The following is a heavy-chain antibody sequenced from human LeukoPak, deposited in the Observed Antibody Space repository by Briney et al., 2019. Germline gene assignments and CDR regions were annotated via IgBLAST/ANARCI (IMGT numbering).Heavy chain of an antibody. V-gene: IGHV3-23*01. D-gene: IGHD4-17*01. CDR1: GFTFSSYA. CDR3: TTGTRGDYGFDY. CDR2: ISGSGGST. J-gene: IGHJ4*02. Sequence: GGSLRLSCAASGFTFSSYAMSWVRQAPGKGLEWVSAISGSGGSTYYADSVKGRFTISRDNSKNTLYLQMNSLKTEDTAVYYCTTGTRGDYGFDYWGQGTLVTVSS.